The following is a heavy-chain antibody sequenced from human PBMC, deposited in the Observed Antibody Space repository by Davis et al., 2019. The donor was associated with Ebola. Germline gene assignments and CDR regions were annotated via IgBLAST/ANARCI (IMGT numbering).Heavy chain of an antibody. D-gene: IGHD5-18*01. CDR1: GFTFRTYN. CDR3: AREDTAMADFDC. Sequence: GESLKISCAASGFTFRTYNMNWVRQAPGKGLEWVSSISAGSSFRYYADSVKGRFTISRDNSKYMLYLQMNGLRPEDTAVYYCAREDTAMADFDCWGQGTLVTVSS. V-gene: IGHV3-21*01. J-gene: IGHJ4*02. CDR2: ISAGSSFR.